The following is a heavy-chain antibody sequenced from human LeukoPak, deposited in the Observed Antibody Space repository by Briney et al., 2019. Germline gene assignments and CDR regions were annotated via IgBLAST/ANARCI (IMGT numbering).Heavy chain of an antibody. Sequence: SETLSLTCTVSGGSISSYYWSWIRQPPGKGLEWIGYIYYSGSTNYNPSLKSRVTISVDTSKNQFSLKLSSVTAADTAVYYCAREKVVITTRYFDYWGQGTLVTVSS. J-gene: IGHJ4*02. CDR1: GGSISSYY. CDR3: AREKVVITTRYFDY. CDR2: IYYSGST. V-gene: IGHV4-59*12. D-gene: IGHD3-22*01.